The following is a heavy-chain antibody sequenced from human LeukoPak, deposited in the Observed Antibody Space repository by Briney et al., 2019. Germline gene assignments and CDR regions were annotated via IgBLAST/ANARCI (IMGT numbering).Heavy chain of an antibody. V-gene: IGHV3-66*02. CDR1: GFTFSSYA. CDR3: ARDFESITGTTDY. D-gene: IGHD1-7*01. J-gene: IGHJ4*02. Sequence: GGSLRLSCAASGFTFSSYAMSWVRQAPGKGLEWVSLIYSGGSTYYADSVKGRFTISRDNSKNTLYLQMNSLRAEDTAVYYCARDFESITGTTDYWGQGTLVTVSS. CDR2: IYSGGST.